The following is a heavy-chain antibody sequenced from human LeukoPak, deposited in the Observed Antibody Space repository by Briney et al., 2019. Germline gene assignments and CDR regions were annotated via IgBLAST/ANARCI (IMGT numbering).Heavy chain of an antibody. CDR3: ARSQMTPIFDY. D-gene: IGHD2-21*01. CDR2: ISSSGSTI. Sequence: GGSLRLSCAASGFTFSDYYMSWIRQAPGKGLEWVSYISSSGSTIYYADSVKGRFTISRDNAKNSLYLQMNSPRAEDTAVYYCARSQMTPIFDYWGQGTLVTVSS. J-gene: IGHJ4*02. V-gene: IGHV3-11*01. CDR1: GFTFSDYY.